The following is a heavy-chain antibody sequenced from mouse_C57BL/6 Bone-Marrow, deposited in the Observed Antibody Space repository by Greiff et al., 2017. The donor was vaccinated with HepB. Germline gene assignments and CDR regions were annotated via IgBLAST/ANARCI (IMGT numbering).Heavy chain of an antibody. D-gene: IGHD1-3*01. J-gene: IGHJ3*01. CDR2: IYPRSGNT. CDR3: ARSGAHEAWFAY. CDR1: GYTFTSYG. V-gene: IGHV1-81*01. Sequence: QFQLQQSGAELARPGASVKLSCKASGYTFTSYGISWVKQRTGQGLEWIGEIYPRSGNTYYNEKFKGKATLTADKSSSTAYMELRSLTSEDSAVYFCARSGAHEAWFAYWGQGTLVTVSA.